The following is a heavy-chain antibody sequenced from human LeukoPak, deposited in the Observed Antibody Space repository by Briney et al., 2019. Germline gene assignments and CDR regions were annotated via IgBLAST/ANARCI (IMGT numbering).Heavy chain of an antibody. D-gene: IGHD3-22*01. CDR1: GFTFSSYS. J-gene: IGHJ6*02. CDR2: ISSSGSYI. Sequence: GSLRLSCAAPGFTFSSYSMNWVRQAPGKGREGVPSISSSGSYIYYADSGKGRFPISRDNPKNSLYLQMKSLRAEDTAVYYCAAPYGYDSSGYYYDYYYGMDVWGQGTTVTVSS. CDR3: AAPYGYDSSGYYYDYYYGMDV. V-gene: IGHV3-21*01.